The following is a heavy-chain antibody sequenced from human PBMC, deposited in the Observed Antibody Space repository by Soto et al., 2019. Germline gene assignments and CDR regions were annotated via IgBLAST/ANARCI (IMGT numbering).Heavy chain of an antibody. V-gene: IGHV1-18*01. CDR3: ARGGYYDSSGSRNYHYYGMDA. CDR1: GYTFNSYG. Sequence: QVQLVQSGTEVKKPGASVKVSCKASGYTFNSYGISWVRQAPGQGLEWMGWISPYDDNTNYAQNLQGRVTMTTDTSTRTAYMELRSLRSDDTVVYYCARGGYYDSSGSRNYHYYGMDAWGQGTTVTVS. J-gene: IGHJ6*02. CDR2: ISPYDDNT. D-gene: IGHD3-22*01.